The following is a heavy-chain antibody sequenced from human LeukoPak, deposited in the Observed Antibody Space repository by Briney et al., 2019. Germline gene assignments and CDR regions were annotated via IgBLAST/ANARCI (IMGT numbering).Heavy chain of an antibody. CDR3: ARDHYYVPDY. V-gene: IGHV3-53*01. Sequence: PGGSLRLSCAASGFTVSSNYMSWVRQAPGKGLEWVSVIYSGGSTYYADSVKGRFTISRDNAKNTLYLQMNNLRAEDTAVYYCARDHYYVPDYWGQGTLVTVSS. CDR2: IYSGGST. CDR1: GFTVSSNY. J-gene: IGHJ4*02. D-gene: IGHD3-10*02.